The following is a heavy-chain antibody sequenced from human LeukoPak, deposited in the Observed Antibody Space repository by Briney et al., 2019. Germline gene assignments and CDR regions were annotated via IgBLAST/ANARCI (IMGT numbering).Heavy chain of an antibody. D-gene: IGHD3-10*01. J-gene: IGHJ4*02. V-gene: IGHV4-34*01. CDR1: GGSFSGYY. CDR3: ARGRLLEYYPMYYFDY. Sequence: PSETLSLTCAVYGGSFSGYYWSWIRQPPGKGLEWIEEINHSGSTNYNPSLKSRVTISVDTSKNQFSLKLSSVTAADTAVYYCARGRLLEYYPMYYFDYWGQGTLVTVSS. CDR2: INHSGST.